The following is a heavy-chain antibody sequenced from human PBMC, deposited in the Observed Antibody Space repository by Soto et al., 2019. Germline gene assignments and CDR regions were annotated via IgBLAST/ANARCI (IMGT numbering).Heavy chain of an antibody. CDR1: GYSFTSYW. CDR2: IDPSDSYT. D-gene: IGHD1-26*01. CDR3: ALQGVGATTGNYYGMDV. V-gene: IGHV5-10-1*01. J-gene: IGHJ6*02. Sequence: GESLKISCKGSGYSFTSYWISWVRQMPGKGLEWMGRIDPSDSYTNYSPSFQGHVTISADKSISTAYLQWSSLKASDTAMYYCALQGVGATTGNYYGMDVWGQGTTVTVSS.